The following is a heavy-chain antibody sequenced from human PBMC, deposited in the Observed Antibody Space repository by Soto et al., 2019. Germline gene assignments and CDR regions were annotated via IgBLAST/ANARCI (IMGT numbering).Heavy chain of an antibody. Sequence: EVQLVESGGGLVQPGGSLRLSCAASGFTFSSYWMHWVRQAPGKGLVWVSRINSDGSSTSYADSVKGRFTISRDNAKNTLYLQMNSLRAEDTAVYYCARDGRDYDILTGYPFYDYGMDVWGQGTTVTVSS. CDR1: GFTFSSYW. CDR2: INSDGSST. D-gene: IGHD3-9*01. J-gene: IGHJ6*02. CDR3: ARDGRDYDILTGYPFYDYGMDV. V-gene: IGHV3-74*01.